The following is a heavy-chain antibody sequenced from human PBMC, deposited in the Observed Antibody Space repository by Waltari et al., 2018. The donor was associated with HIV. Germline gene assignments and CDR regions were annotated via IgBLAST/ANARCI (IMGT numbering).Heavy chain of an antibody. Sequence: INYNPSLKSRVIISLDRYKNQFSLKLTSVTAADTALYYCARGSWGSGMDVWGLGTTVIVSS. CDR2: I. D-gene: IGHD7-27*01. V-gene: IGHV4-34*01. CDR3: ARGSWGSGMDV. J-gene: IGHJ6*02.